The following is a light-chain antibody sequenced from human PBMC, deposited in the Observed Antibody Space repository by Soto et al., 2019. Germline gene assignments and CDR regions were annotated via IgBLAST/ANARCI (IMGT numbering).Light chain of an antibody. CDR2: AAS. CDR3: LLDFRYFWA. CDR1: QAIRTA. J-gene: IGKJ1*01. V-gene: IGKV1-6*01. Sequence: AIQLTQSPSSLSSCGGHRLTITGRASQAIRTALGWYQQKPGKVPKLLIYAASTLQSGVPSRFSGSGSGTDFTLTISSLQPEDFATYYCLLDFRYFWAFGQGTKVDIK.